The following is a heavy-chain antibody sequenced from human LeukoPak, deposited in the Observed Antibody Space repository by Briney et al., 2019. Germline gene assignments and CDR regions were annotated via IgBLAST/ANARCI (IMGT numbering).Heavy chain of an antibody. CDR1: GFTFSSCG. CDR2: IWYDGSNK. V-gene: IGHV3-33*01. CDR3: ARDRGGYEGFDY. D-gene: IGHD5-12*01. Sequence: PGGSLRLSCAASGFTFSSCGMHWVRQSPGKGLEWVAVIWYDGSNKYYADSVKGRFTISRDNSKNTLYPQMNSLRAEDTAVYYCARDRGGYEGFDYWGQGTLVTVSS. J-gene: IGHJ4*02.